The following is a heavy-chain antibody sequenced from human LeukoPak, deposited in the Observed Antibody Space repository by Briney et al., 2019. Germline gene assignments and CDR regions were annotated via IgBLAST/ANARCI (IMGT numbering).Heavy chain of an antibody. CDR2: ISAYSGNT. CDR3: ARDSTLDY. J-gene: IGHJ4*02. CDR1: GYTFTNYG. D-gene: IGHD2-2*01. Sequence: ASVKVSCKAPGYTFTNYGISWVRQAPGQGLEWMGWISAYSGNTKYEQKFKGRVTMTTDTSTSTAYMELRSLRSDDTAVFYCARDSTLDYWGQGTLVTVSS. V-gene: IGHV1-18*01.